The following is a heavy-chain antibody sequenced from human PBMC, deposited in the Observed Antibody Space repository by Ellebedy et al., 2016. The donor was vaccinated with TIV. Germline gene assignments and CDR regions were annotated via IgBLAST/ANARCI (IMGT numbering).Heavy chain of an antibody. V-gene: IGHV3-49*03. Sequence: GESLKISCTASGFSFGDYGMTWFRQAPGKGLAWVAFIRSKAYGGTPEYATSVKGRFRISRDDSKSIAYLQMNTLKTDDTAVYYCGRKRLGEMFNWGQGTLVTVSS. CDR3: GRKRLGEMFN. D-gene: IGHD3-10*01. CDR2: IRSKAYGGTP. CDR1: GFSFGDYG. J-gene: IGHJ4*02.